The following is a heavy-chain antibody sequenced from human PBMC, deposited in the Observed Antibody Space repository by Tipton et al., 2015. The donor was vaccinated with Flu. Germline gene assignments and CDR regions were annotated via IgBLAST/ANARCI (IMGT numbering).Heavy chain of an antibody. CDR1: GFSFSSYG. CDR2: IASNGGTT. D-gene: IGHD3-3*01. Sequence: QLVQSGGGLVQPGGSLRLSCAASGFSFSSYGMHWVRQAPGKGLQYVSGIASNGGTTYYANSVKGRFAISRDNSKNTLYLQMGSLRGEDMAVYYCARAGSLLLEGALYVCGQGTTVTVSS. V-gene: IGHV3-64*01. CDR3: ARAGSLLLEGALYV. J-gene: IGHJ6*02.